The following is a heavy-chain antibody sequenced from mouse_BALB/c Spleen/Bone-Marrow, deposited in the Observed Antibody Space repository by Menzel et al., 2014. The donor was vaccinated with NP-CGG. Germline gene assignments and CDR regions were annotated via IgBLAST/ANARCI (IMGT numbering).Heavy chain of an antibody. J-gene: IGHJ2*01. CDR3: AIHEGYFDY. CDR1: GYTFTSYV. V-gene: IGHV1-14*01. Sequence: LVESGPELVKPGASVKMSRKASGYTFTSYVMHWVKQKPGQGLEWIGYFNPYNDGPKYNEKFKGKATLTSDKSSSTAYMELSRLTSEDSAVYYCAIHEGYFDYWGQGTTLTVSS. CDR2: FNPYNDGP.